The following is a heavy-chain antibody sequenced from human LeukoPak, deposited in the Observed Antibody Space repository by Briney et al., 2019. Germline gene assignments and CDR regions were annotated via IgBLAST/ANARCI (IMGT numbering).Heavy chain of an antibody. CDR3: IVALEGD. J-gene: IGHJ4*02. V-gene: IGHV3-7*01. CDR1: GFTFSSYW. Sequence: PGGSLRLSCEASGFTFSSYWINWVRQAPGKGLEWVAGIKPDGSESFYVDSVLGRFTISRDNAKNSLYLQMNSLRAEDTALYYCIVALEGDWGQGTLVTVSS. CDR2: IKPDGSES. D-gene: IGHD1-1*01.